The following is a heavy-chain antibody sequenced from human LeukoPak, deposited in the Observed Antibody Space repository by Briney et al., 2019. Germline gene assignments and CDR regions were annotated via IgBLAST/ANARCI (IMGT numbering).Heavy chain of an antibody. CDR2: ISSSSSYI. V-gene: IGHV3-21*01. CDR3: ARDFLGAFDI. CDR1: GFTFSSYS. D-gene: IGHD2/OR15-2a*01. Sequence: GGSLRLSCAASGFTFSSYSMNWVRQAPEKGLEWVSSISSSSSYIYYADSVKGRFTISRDNAKNSLYLQMNSLRAEDTAVYYCARDFLGAFDIWGQGTMVTVSS. J-gene: IGHJ3*02.